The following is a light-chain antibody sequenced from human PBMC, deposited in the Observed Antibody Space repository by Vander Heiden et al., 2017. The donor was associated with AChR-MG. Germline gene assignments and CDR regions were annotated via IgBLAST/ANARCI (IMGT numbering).Light chain of an antibody. Sequence: EIVLTQSPGTLSLSPGEIATLSCRASQSVSSSSLAWYQQKPGQAPRLLINGASSRATGIPDRFSGSGSGTDFTLTISRLEPEDFAVYYCQQYSSSPESFGQGTKVEIK. CDR3: QQYSSSPES. CDR2: GAS. J-gene: IGKJ1*01. V-gene: IGKV3-20*01. CDR1: QSVSSSS.